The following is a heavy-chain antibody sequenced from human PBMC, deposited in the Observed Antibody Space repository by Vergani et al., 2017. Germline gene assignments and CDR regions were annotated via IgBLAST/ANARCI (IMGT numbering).Heavy chain of an antibody. V-gene: IGHV4-59*01. Sequence: QVQLQESGPGLVKPSETPSLTCTVSGGSISSYYWSWIRQPPGKGLEWIGYIYYSGSTNYNPSLKSRVTISVDTSKNQFSLKLSSVTAADTAVYYCARGGYSYGFFSPFTFDYWGQGTLVTVSS. CDR2: IYYSGST. CDR3: ARGGYSYGFFSPFTFDY. J-gene: IGHJ4*02. CDR1: GGSISSYY. D-gene: IGHD5-18*01.